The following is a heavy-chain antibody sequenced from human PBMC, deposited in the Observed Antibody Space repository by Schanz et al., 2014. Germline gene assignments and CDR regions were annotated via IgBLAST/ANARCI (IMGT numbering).Heavy chain of an antibody. J-gene: IGHJ4*02. D-gene: IGHD2-21*01. CDR1: GYTFSSYG. CDR2: ISPYNGNT. V-gene: IGHV1-18*01. Sequence: QVQLVQSGAEVKKPGASVKVSCKTSGYTFSSYGITWVRQAPGQGLEWMGWISPYNGNTNYAPKVQGRVTVTTDTSTSTVYMELRSLTSDDTAVYYCAKSKSQLPLFDYWGQGTLVAVSS. CDR3: AKSKSQLPLFDY.